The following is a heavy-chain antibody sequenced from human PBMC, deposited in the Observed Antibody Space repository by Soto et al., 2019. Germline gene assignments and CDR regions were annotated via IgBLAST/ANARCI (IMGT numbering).Heavy chain of an antibody. CDR2: ITYDGSEI. CDR1: GFTLSCCG. J-gene: IGHJ4*02. CDR3: AKEQSSGFYRVVDY. Sequence: QVQVVESGGGVVQPGRSLRLSCAASGFTLSCCGMHWVRQAPGKGLEWVGVITYDGSEIHYGDSVKGRFTISRDSSENTVYLQMNSLRVEDSAVYYCAKEQSSGFYRVVDYWCQGNLVTVSP. V-gene: IGHV3-30*18. D-gene: IGHD6-19*01.